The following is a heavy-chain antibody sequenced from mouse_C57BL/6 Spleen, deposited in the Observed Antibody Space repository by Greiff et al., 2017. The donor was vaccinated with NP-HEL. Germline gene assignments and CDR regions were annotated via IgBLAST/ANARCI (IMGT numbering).Heavy chain of an antibody. Sequence: DVHLVESGGGLVQPGESLKLSCESNEYEFPSHDMSWVRKTPEKRLELVAAINSDGGSTYYPDTMERRFIISRDNTKKTLYLQMSSLRSEDTALYYCARQGGNYEGYFDVWGTGTTVTVSS. CDR3: ARQGGNYEGYFDV. CDR2: INSDGGST. D-gene: IGHD2-1*01. V-gene: IGHV5-2*01. CDR1: EYEFPSHD. J-gene: IGHJ1*03.